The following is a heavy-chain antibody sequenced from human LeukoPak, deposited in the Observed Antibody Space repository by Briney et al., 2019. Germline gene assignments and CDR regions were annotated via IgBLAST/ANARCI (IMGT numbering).Heavy chain of an antibody. V-gene: IGHV3-30-3*01. CDR3: ARGYNWNDGWFDP. D-gene: IGHD1-1*01. J-gene: IGHJ5*02. CDR2: ISYDGSNK. CDR1: GFTFNDFA. Sequence: GRSLRLSCAASGFTFNDFAIHWVRQAPGKGLEWVALISYDGSNKYYADSVKGRFTISRDNAKNTLYLQMNSLRAEDTAVYYCARGYNWNDGWFDPWGQGTLVTVSS.